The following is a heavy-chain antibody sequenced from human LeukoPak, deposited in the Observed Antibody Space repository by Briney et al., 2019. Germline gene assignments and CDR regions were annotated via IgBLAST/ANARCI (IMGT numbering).Heavy chain of an antibody. CDR2: ISGSGGST. CDR3: AKRGAEVGATVAPGDY. D-gene: IGHD1-26*01. V-gene: IGHV3-23*01. J-gene: IGHJ4*02. CDR1: GFTFTSYA. Sequence: GGSLRLSCAASGFTFTSYAMSWVRQAPGKGLEWVSAISGSGGSTYYADSVKGRFTISSDNSKNTLYLQMNSLRAEDTAVYYCAKRGAEVGATVAPGDYWGQGTLLTVSS.